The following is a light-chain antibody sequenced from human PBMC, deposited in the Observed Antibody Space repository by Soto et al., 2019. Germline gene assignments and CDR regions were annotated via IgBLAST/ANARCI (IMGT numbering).Light chain of an antibody. V-gene: IGKV1-12*01. CDR2: ATS. CDR3: QQANSFPLT. J-gene: IGKJ4*01. CDR1: QGISNW. Sequence: DIQMTQSPSSVSASVGGRDTLTCRASQGISNWLAWYQQKPGNAPKLLIYATSTWQSGIPARFSGSGSGTDFTLTISSLQPEDFATYYCQQANSFPLTFGGGTKVDIK.